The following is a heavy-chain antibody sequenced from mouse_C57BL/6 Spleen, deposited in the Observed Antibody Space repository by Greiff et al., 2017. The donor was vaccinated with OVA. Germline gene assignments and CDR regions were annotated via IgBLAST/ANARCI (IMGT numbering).Heavy chain of an antibody. J-gene: IGHJ2*01. Sequence: VQLKESGAELVKPGASVKISCKASGYAFSSYWMNWVKQRPGKGLEWIGQIYPGDGDTNYTGKFKGKATLTADKSSSTAYMQLSSLTSEDSAVYFCARRQLRLFYCDYWGQGTTLTVSS. CDR1: GYAFSSYW. D-gene: IGHD3-2*02. CDR3: ARRQLRLFYCDY. V-gene: IGHV1-80*01. CDR2: IYPGDGDT.